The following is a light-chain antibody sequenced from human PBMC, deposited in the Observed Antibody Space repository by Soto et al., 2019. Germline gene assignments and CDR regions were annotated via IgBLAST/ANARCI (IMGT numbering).Light chain of an antibody. CDR1: SSDVGAYNF. J-gene: IGLJ1*01. V-gene: IGLV2-14*03. CDR2: DVS. Sequence: QSVLTQPASVSGSRGQSITISCTGTSSDVGAYNFVSWYQQHPGKLPKLMIFDVSRRPSGVSDRFSGSKSGNTASLTISGLQAEDEGDYYCSSHTSSSTHVFGSGTKLTVL. CDR3: SSHTSSSTHV.